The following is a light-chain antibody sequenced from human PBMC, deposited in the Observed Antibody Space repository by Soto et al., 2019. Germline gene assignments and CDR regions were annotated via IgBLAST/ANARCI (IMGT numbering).Light chain of an antibody. V-gene: IGKV3-15*01. J-gene: IGKJ1*01. Sequence: EIVMTQSPVTLSVSPGGRATLSCRASQSVSSNLAWYQHKPGQAPRLLIYGASTRATGVPARFSGSGSGTEFTLTISSLQSEDFAVYYCQHYNNWPPWTFGQGTKVEIK. CDR2: GAS. CDR3: QHYNNWPPWT. CDR1: QSVSSN.